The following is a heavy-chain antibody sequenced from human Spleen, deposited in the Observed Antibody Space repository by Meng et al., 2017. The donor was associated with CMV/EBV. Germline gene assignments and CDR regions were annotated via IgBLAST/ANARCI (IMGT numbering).Heavy chain of an antibody. J-gene: IGHJ5*02. CDR3: VRFDVEDSSGYRPFDP. CDR1: GGTFSTYS. D-gene: IGHD3-22*01. CDR2: VIPILSAT. V-gene: IGHV1-69*13. Sequence: SVKVSCKASGGTFSTYSISWVRQAPGQGLEWMGGVIPILSATNYAQKFQGRVTVTADESTSTAYMELSSLRSEDTAIYYCVRFDVEDSSGYRPFDPWGQGTLVTVSS.